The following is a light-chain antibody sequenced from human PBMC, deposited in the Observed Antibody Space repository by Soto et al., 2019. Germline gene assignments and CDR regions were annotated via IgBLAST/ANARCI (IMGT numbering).Light chain of an antibody. CDR2: EVT. CDR1: NSDVGGYNY. J-gene: IGLJ2*01. V-gene: IGLV2-8*01. Sequence: QSALTQPPSASGSPGQSVAISCTGTNSDVGGYNYVSWYQHHPGKVPKLIIYEVTKRPSGVPDRFSGSKSGNTASLTVSGLQAEDEAEYYCSSYTSNYIVVLGGGTKLTVL. CDR3: SSYTSNYIVV.